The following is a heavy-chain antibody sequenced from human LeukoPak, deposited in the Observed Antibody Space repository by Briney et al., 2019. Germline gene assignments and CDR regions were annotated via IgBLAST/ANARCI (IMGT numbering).Heavy chain of an antibody. CDR1: GVSISSSSYY. CDR3: ARRRWDTTTYYPFDY. Sequence: SETLSLTCTVSGVSISSSSYYWGWIRQPPGKGLEWIGSIYYSGSTYYNPSLKSRVTISVDTSKNQFSLKLSSVTAADTAVYYCARRRWDTTTYYPFDYWGQGTLVTVSS. CDR2: IYYSGST. D-gene: IGHD2/OR15-2a*01. J-gene: IGHJ4*02. V-gene: IGHV4-39*07.